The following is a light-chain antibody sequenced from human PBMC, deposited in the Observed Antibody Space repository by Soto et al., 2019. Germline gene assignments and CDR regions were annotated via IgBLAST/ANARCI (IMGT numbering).Light chain of an antibody. CDR1: ESVSSNY. V-gene: IGKV3-20*01. CDR3: QQYGISPPLT. J-gene: IGKJ1*01. Sequence: ELILTQSPGTLSLSPGDRATLSCRASESVSSNYMAWYQQVPDQSPMLLIYDATTSASGTPDRFSGSGSGTEFSLTITSLVAEDFLVYYCQQYGISPPLTFGQGTKVE. CDR2: DAT.